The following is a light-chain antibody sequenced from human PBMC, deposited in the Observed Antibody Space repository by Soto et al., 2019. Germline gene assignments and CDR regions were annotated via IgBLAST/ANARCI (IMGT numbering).Light chain of an antibody. J-gene: IGKJ1*01. Sequence: EIVFTQSTGTLSLSPGERATLSCRASQSVSNYLAWYQRKPGQAPRLLIYGASSRATGIPDRFSGSGSGTDFTLTISRLEPEDFAVYYCHQYGGSPQTFGQGTKV. CDR1: QSVSNY. CDR3: HQYGGSPQT. V-gene: IGKV3-20*01. CDR2: GAS.